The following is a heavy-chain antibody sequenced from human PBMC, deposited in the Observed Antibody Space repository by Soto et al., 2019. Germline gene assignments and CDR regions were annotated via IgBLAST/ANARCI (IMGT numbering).Heavy chain of an antibody. D-gene: IGHD2-2*01. J-gene: IGHJ6*02. CDR3: AKDIVVVPAADYGMDV. CDR2: ISGSGGST. Sequence: GGSLRLSCAASGFTFSSYGMHWVRQAPGKGLEWVSAISGSGGSTYYADSVKGRFTISRDNSKNTLYLQMNSLRAEDTAVYYCAKDIVVVPAADYGMDVWGQGTTVTVSS. V-gene: IGHV3-23*01. CDR1: GFTFSSYG.